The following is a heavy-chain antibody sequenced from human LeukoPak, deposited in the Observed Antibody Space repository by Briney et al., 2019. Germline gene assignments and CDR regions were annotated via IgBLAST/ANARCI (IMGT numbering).Heavy chain of an antibody. J-gene: IGHJ6*02. V-gene: IGHV4-4*02. Sequence: SETLSLTCAVSGGSISSSNWWSWVRQPPGKGLEWIGEIYHSGSTNYNPSLKSRVTVSVDKSKNQFSLKLSSVTAADTAVYYCARGRNGLLLYYYGMDVWGQGTTVTVSS. CDR3: ARGRNGLLLYYYGMDV. CDR2: IYHSGST. CDR1: GGSISSSNW. D-gene: IGHD1-26*01.